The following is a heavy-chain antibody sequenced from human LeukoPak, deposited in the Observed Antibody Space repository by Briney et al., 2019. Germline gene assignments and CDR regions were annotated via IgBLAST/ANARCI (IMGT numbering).Heavy chain of an antibody. V-gene: IGHV3-53*01. Sequence: GGSLRLSCAASGVTVSGNYMSWVRQAPGEGLEWVAVIYSGGSTYYADSVKGRFTISRDNSKNTLYLQMNSLRAEDTAVYYCASHMVRGSYYYYGMDVWGQGTTVTVSS. CDR2: IYSGGST. CDR1: GVTVSGNY. CDR3: ASHMVRGSYYYYGMDV. D-gene: IGHD3-10*01. J-gene: IGHJ6*02.